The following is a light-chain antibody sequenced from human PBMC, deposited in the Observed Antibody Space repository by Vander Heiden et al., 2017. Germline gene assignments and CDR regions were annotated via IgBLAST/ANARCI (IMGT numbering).Light chain of an antibody. CDR3: GTWDSSLMWV. J-gene: IGLJ3*02. V-gene: IGLV1-51*02. CDR1: SSHIGDNY. CDR2: ENN. Sequence: QSVLTRPPSVSASPGQKVTLSCSGSSSHIGDNYVSGSQQLPGTARKLLIYENNKRPAGIPDRFSGSKSGTSATLGISGLQTGDEADYYCGTWDSSLMWVFGGGTKLTVL.